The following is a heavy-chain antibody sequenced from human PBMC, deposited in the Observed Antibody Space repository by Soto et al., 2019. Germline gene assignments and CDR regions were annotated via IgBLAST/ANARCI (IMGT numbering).Heavy chain of an antibody. V-gene: IGHV3-21*01. CDR2: ISSSSSYI. J-gene: IGHJ4*02. CDR3: ARDLRGYSYGYGGY. D-gene: IGHD5-18*01. Sequence: GGSLRLSCAASGFTFSSYSMNWVRQAPGKGLEWVSSISSSSSYIYYADSVKGRFTISRDNAKNSLYLQMNSLRAEDTAVYYCARDLRGYSYGYGGYWGQGTLVTVSS. CDR1: GFTFSSYS.